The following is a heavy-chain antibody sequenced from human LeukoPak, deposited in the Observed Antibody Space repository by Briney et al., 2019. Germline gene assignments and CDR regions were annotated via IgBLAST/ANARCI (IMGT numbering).Heavy chain of an antibody. V-gene: IGHV3-74*01. J-gene: IGHJ4*02. D-gene: IGHD3-22*01. CDR3: VRDFGESSGYYFDY. CDR2: INSDWSWT. CDR1: GNYW. Sequence: GGSLRLSCAASGNYWMHWVRQVPGKGLVWVSHINSDWSWTSYADSVKGRFTIYKDNAKNTVYLQMNSLRAEDTAVYYCVRDFGESSGYYFDYWGQGTLVTVSS.